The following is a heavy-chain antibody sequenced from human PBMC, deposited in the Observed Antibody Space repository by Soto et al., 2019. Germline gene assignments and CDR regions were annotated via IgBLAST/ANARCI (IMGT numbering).Heavy chain of an antibody. CDR3: ARLQYTVVTPIDM. CDR2: IHNSGNT. CDR1: SGSIRTSY. J-gene: IGHJ3*02. V-gene: IGHV4-59*01. D-gene: IGHD2-21*02. Sequence: QVQLQESGPGLVKPSETLSLTCTVPSGSIRTSYWTWIRQFPGKRLEWIAHIHNSGNTNSNPSRKSRVTISMDTSKNQISLRLTSVTAADTAMYYCARLQYTVVTPIDMWGQGTMVTVSS.